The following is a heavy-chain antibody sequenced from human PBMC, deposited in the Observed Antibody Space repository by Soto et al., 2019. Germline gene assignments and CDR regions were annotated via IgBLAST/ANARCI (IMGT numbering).Heavy chain of an antibody. CDR3: ARYPGKRAAADNNWFEP. D-gene: IGHD6-25*01. V-gene: IGHV1-69*13. Sequence: SVKVSCRASGVTFSSYAISWVRQAPGQGLEWMGGIIPIFGTANYAQKSQGRATIAADESTSTGYMELRSLRSDDTAVYYCARYPGKRAAADNNWFEPWGQGTLVTVSS. J-gene: IGHJ5*02. CDR2: IIPIFGTA. CDR1: GVTFSSYA.